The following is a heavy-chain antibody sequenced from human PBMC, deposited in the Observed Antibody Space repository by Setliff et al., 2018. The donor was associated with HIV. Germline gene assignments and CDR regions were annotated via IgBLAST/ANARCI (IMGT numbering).Heavy chain of an antibody. D-gene: IGHD6-13*01. V-gene: IGHV4-34*01. CDR1: GGSFSGYY. CDR2: INHRGST. Sequence: LSLTCAVYGGSFSGYYWTWIRQSPGKGLEWIGEINHRGSTNYNPSLTSRVTVSVDTSKNQFSLKLGSVTAADTAVYYCARESPSSSWFYFDFWGQGTLVTVSS. CDR3: ARESPSSSWFYFDF. J-gene: IGHJ4*02.